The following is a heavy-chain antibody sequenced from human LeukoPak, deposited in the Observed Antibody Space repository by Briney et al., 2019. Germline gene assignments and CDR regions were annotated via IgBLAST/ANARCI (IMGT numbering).Heavy chain of an antibody. Sequence: SETLSLTCAVYGGSFSGYYWSWIRQPPGKGLEWIGEINHSGSTNYNPSLKSRVPISVDTSKNQFSVKLSSVTAADTAVYYCARGLYHDTIFQHWGQGTLVTVSS. CDR2: INHSGST. V-gene: IGHV4-34*01. D-gene: IGHD3-16*02. CDR1: GGSFSGYY. CDR3: ARGLYHDTIFQH. J-gene: IGHJ1*01.